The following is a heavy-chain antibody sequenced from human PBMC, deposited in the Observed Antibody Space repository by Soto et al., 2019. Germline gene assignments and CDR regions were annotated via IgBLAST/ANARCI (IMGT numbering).Heavy chain of an antibody. CDR3: ARSSSWSNWFDP. D-gene: IGHD6-13*01. CDR2: IYHSGST. CDR1: GYSISSGYY. Sequence: SETLSLTCAVSGYSISSGYYWGWIRQPPGKGLEWIGSIYHSGSTYYNPSLKSRVTISVDTSKNQFSLKLSSVTAADTAVYYCARSSSWSNWFDPRGQGTLVTVSS. V-gene: IGHV4-38-2*01. J-gene: IGHJ5*02.